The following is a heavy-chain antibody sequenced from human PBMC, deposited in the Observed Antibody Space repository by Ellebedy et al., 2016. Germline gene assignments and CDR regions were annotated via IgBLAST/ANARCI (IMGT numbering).Heavy chain of an antibody. J-gene: IGHJ3*02. CDR1: GGTFSSYA. Sequence: ASVKVSXKASGGTFSSYAISWVRQATGQGLEWMGWMNPNSGNTGYAQKFQGRVTMTRNTSISTAYMELSSLRSEDTAVYYCARVMGILYAFDIWGQGTMVTVSS. CDR3: ARVMGILYAFDI. CDR2: MNPNSGNT. D-gene: IGHD2-8*01. V-gene: IGHV1-8*01.